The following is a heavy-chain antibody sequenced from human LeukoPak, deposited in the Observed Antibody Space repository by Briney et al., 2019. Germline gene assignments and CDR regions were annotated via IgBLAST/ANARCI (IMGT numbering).Heavy chain of an antibody. CDR2: INHSGST. J-gene: IGHJ4*02. V-gene: IGHV4-34*01. D-gene: IGHD3-22*01. CDR1: GGSFSGYY. Sequence: PSETLSLTCAVYGGSFSGYYWSWIRQPPGKGLERIWEINHSGSTNYNPPLKSRVTISVDTSKNQFSLKLSSVTAADTAVYYCASRATYYYDSSGYYFDYWGQGTLVTVSS. CDR3: ASRATYYYDSSGYYFDY.